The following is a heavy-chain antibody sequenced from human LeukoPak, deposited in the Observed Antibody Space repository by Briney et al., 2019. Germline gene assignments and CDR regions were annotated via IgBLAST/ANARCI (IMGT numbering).Heavy chain of an antibody. J-gene: IGHJ4*02. CDR3: ARARPTDNYDYVWGSSMYYFDY. CDR2: INHSGST. Sequence: SETLSLTCAVYGGSFSGYYWSWIRQPPGKGLEWIGEINHSGSTNYNPSLKSRVAISVDTSKNQFSLKLNSVTAADTAVYYCARARPTDNYDYVWGSSMYYFDYWGQGTLVTVSS. D-gene: IGHD3-16*01. CDR1: GGSFSGYY. V-gene: IGHV4-34*01.